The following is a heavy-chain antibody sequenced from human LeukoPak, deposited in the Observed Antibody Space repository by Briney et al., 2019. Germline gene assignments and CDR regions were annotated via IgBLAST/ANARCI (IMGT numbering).Heavy chain of an antibody. CDR1: GFTFDDYG. J-gene: IGHJ4*02. D-gene: IGHD6-19*01. V-gene: IGHV3-20*04. Sequence: GGSLRLSCAASGFTFDDYGMSWVRQAPGKGLEWVSGTNWNGGSTGYADSVKGRFTISRDNAKNSLYLQMNSLRAEDTAVYYCARGGGYSSGWYGGYFDYWGQGTLVTVSS. CDR3: ARGGGYSSGWYGGYFDY. CDR2: TNWNGGST.